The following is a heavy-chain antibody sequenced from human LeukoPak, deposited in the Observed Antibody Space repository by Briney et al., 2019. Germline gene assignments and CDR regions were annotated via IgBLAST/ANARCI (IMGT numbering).Heavy chain of an antibody. CDR1: GYTFTSYD. D-gene: IGHD6-19*01. Sequence: GASVKVSCKASGYTFTSYDNNWVRQATGQGLEWMGWMNPNSGNTGYAQKFQGRVTMTRNTSISTAYMELSSLRSEDTAVYYCARITSDGSGWYSYYYYYMDVWGKGTTVTISS. J-gene: IGHJ6*03. CDR3: ARITSDGSGWYSYYYYYMDV. CDR2: MNPNSGNT. V-gene: IGHV1-8*01.